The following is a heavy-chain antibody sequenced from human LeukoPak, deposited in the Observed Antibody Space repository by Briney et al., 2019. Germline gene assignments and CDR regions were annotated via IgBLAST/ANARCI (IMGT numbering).Heavy chain of an antibody. CDR3: AILGAVVVPAAPLRGVWFDP. D-gene: IGHD2-2*01. CDR2: IRYDGSNK. V-gene: IGHV3-30*02. Sequence: TGGSLRLSCAASGFTFSTYGMNWVRQAPGKGLEWVAFIRYDGSNKYYADSVKGRFTISRDNSKNTLYLQMNSLRAEDTAVYYCAILGAVVVPAAPLRGVWFDPWGQGTLVTVSS. J-gene: IGHJ5*02. CDR1: GFTFSTYG.